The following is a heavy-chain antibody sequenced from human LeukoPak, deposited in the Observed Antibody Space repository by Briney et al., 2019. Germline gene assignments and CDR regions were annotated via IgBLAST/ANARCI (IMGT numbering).Heavy chain of an antibody. J-gene: IGHJ4*02. Sequence: GGSLRLSCAASGFTFSSYGMHWVRPARGKGLERVAVISYDGNSKYYADSVKGRFTISRDNSKNTLFLQMNSLRADDTAVFYCAKDGGFYGENFDYWGQGTLVTVSS. CDR1: GFTFSSYG. D-gene: IGHD4-17*01. V-gene: IGHV3-30*18. CDR3: AKDGGFYGENFDY. CDR2: ISYDGNSK.